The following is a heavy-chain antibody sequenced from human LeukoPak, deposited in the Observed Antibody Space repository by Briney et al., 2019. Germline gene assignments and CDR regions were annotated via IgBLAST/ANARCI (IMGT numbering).Heavy chain of an antibody. CDR3: AKEEGSWNCFDY. CDR1: GFIFSNYE. Sequence: PGGSLRLSCATSGFIFSNYEMNWVRQAPGKGLEWVAFIWFDESHKNYADSVKGRFTISRDNSKNTLYLQMNSLRAEDTAVYYCAKEEGSWNCFDYWGQGTLVTVSS. J-gene: IGHJ4*02. D-gene: IGHD1-1*01. CDR2: IWFDESHK. V-gene: IGHV3-30*02.